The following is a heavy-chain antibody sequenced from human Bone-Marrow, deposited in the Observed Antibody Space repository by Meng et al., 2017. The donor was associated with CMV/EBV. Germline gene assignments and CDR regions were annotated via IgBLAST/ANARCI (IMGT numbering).Heavy chain of an antibody. D-gene: IGHD1-26*01. CDR2: ITAGSDAT. CDR3: VKGSGRSRPYYFDY. V-gene: IGHV3-23*01. J-gene: IGHJ4*02. Sequence: GGSLRLSCVASGFTFSSYVMSWVRQAPGQGLEWVSAITAGSDATYYADSVKGRFTTSRDNSKNTLYLQMTSLRADDTAVFYCVKGSGRSRPYYFDYWGQGTRVTVSS. CDR1: GFTFSSYV.